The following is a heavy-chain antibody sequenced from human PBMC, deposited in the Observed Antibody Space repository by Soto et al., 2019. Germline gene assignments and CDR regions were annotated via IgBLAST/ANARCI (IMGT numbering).Heavy chain of an antibody. D-gene: IGHD3-22*01. Sequence: SVKVSCKASGGTFSSYAISWVRQAPGQGLEWMGGIIPIFGTANYAQKFQGRVTITADESTSTAYMELSSLRSEDTAVYYCARLYYYDSSGYYYYYYGMDVWGQRTTVTVSS. V-gene: IGHV1-69*13. CDR1: GGTFSSYA. CDR3: ARLYYYDSSGYYYYYYGMDV. CDR2: IIPIFGTA. J-gene: IGHJ6*02.